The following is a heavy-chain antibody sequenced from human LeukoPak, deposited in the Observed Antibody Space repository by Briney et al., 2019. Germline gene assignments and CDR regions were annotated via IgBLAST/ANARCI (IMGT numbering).Heavy chain of an antibody. CDR3: AREVENTSGWYSHFDY. CDR2: INSGGST. J-gene: IGHJ4*02. CDR1: GFTFSTYA. V-gene: IGHV3-21*01. Sequence: GGSLRLPCAASGFTFSTYAMTWVRQAPGKGLEWVSTINSGGSTYYADSVKGRFTISRDNAKNSLYLQMNSLRAEDTAVYYCAREVENTSGWYSHFDYWGQGTLVTVSS. D-gene: IGHD6-19*01.